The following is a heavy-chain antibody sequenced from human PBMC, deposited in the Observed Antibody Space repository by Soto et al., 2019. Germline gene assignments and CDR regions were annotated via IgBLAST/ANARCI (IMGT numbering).Heavy chain of an antibody. CDR3: AIALSHYDFWSGYYFNWFDP. J-gene: IGHJ5*02. D-gene: IGHD3-3*01. CDR1: GDCITSNSSF. CDR2: IYYSVST. V-gene: IGHV4-39*07. Sequence: SETMSLTCTVFGDCITSNSSFWARNRQQKGKGKERIGIIYYSVSTYYHPSLKSRVTISVDTSKNLFSLKLSSVTAADTAVYYCAIALSHYDFWSGYYFNWFDPWGQGTLVTVSS.